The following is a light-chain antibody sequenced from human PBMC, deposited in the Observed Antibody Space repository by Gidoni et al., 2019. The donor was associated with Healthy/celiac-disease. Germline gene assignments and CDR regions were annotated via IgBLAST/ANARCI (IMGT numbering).Light chain of an antibody. J-gene: IGKJ2*01. Sequence: DIVMTQSPDSLAVSLGERATINCKSSQSVLYSSNNKNYLAWYQQKPGQPPKLLIYWASTRASGVPDRFSGSGSGTDFTLTISSLQAEDVAVYYCKQYYSTPRTFGQGTKLEIK. CDR2: WAS. CDR3: KQYYSTPRT. V-gene: IGKV4-1*01. CDR1: QSVLYSSNNKNY.